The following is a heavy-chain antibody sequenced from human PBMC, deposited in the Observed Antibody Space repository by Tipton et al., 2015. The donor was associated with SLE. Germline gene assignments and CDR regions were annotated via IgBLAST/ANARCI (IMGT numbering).Heavy chain of an antibody. Sequence: QLVQSGGGLIQPGGSLRLSCAASEFTVSSKYMSWVRQAPGKGLEWVSSISSSSSYIYYADSVKGRFTISRDNAKNSLYLQMNSLRAEDTAVYYCARRRFYYDSSGGEDYWGQGTLVTVSS. J-gene: IGHJ4*02. CDR1: EFTVSSKY. V-gene: IGHV3-21*03. D-gene: IGHD3-22*01. CDR2: ISSSSSYI. CDR3: ARRRFYYDSSGGEDY.